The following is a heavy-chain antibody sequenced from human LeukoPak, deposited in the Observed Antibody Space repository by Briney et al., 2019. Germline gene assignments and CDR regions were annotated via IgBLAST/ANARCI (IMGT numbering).Heavy chain of an antibody. CDR3: ARVVGLTGYSSSWYSGYYYYMDV. CDR1: GGTFSSYA. J-gene: IGHJ6*03. CDR2: IIPIFGTT. D-gene: IGHD6-13*01. V-gene: IGHV1-69*06. Sequence: SVKVSCKATGGTFSSYAISWVRQAPGQGLEWMGGIIPIFGTTNYAQKFQDRVTITADKSTSTAYMELSSLRSEDTAVYYCARVVGLTGYSSSWYSGYYYYMDVWGKGTTVTVSS.